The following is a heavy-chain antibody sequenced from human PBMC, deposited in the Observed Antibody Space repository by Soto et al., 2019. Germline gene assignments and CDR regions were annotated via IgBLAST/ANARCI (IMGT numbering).Heavy chain of an antibody. CDR3: ARMVRGVTPYYYYYYMDV. Sequence: PSETLSLTCAVSSGSISSSNWWSWVRQPPGKGLEWIGEIYHSGSTNYNPSLKSRVTISVDKSKNQFSLKLSSVTAADTAVYYCARMVRGVTPYYYYYYMDVWGKGTTVTVSS. V-gene: IGHV4-4*02. CDR1: SGSISSSNW. D-gene: IGHD3-10*01. J-gene: IGHJ6*03. CDR2: IYHSGST.